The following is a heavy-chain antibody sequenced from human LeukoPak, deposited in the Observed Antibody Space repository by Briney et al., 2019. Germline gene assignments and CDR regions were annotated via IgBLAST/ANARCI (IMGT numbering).Heavy chain of an antibody. CDR3: ARNLWFGESADAFNI. V-gene: IGHV4-59*01. D-gene: IGHD3-10*01. CDR1: GGSIRSYY. Sequence: SETLSLTCTVSGGSIRSYYWTWIRQPPGKGLEWIGYIYYSGSTNYNPSLKSRVTLSVDTSKNQFSLNLSSVTAADTAVYYCARNLWFGESADAFNIWGQGTMVTVSS. CDR2: IYYSGST. J-gene: IGHJ3*02.